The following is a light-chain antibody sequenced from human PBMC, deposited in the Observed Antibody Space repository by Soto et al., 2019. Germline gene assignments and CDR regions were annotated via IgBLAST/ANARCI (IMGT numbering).Light chain of an antibody. CDR2: DAS. CDR1: QSVSSY. J-gene: IGKJ5*01. Sequence: EIVLTQSPSTLSVSPGERATLSWRASQSVSSYLAWYQQKPVQAPRLLIYDASNRATGIPARFSGSGSGTDFTLTISSLEPEDFAVYYCQQRSNWPPITFGQGTRLEIK. CDR3: QQRSNWPPIT. V-gene: IGKV3-11*01.